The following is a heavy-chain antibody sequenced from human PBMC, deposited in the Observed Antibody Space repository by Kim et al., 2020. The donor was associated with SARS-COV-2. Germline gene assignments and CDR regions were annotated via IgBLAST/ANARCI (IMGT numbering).Heavy chain of an antibody. D-gene: IGHD3-22*01. CDR2: ISAYNGNT. CDR1: GYTFTSYG. CDR3: ARNWYTYYYDSSGYPDY. J-gene: IGHJ4*02. Sequence: ASVKVSCKASGYTFTSYGISWVRQAPGQGLEWMGWISAYNGNTNYAQKLQGRVTMTTDTSTSTAYMELRSLRSDDTAVYYCARNWYTYYYDSSGYPDYWGQGTLVTVSS. V-gene: IGHV1-18*01.